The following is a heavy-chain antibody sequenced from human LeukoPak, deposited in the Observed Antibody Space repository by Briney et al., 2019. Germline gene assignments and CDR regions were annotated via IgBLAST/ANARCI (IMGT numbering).Heavy chain of an antibody. CDR3: AKGEYCSSTSCQQFDY. CDR1: GFTFSSYG. D-gene: IGHD2-2*01. J-gene: IGHJ4*02. V-gene: IGHV3-30*02. CDR2: IRYDGSNK. Sequence: GGSLRLSCAASGFTFSSYGMHWVRQAPGKGLEWVAFIRYDGSNKYYADSVKGRFTISRDNSKNTLYLQMNSLRAENTAVYYCAKGEYCSSTSCQQFDYWGQGTLVTVSS.